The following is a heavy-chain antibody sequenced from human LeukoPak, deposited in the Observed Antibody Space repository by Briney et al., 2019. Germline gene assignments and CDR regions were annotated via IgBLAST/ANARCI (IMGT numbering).Heavy chain of an antibody. CDR3: ARPRAALYDAFDI. J-gene: IGHJ3*02. CDR1: GYRFTSYW. D-gene: IGHD2-2*02. V-gene: IGHV5-51*01. Sequence: GESLKISCKGSGYRFTSYWIGWVRQMPGKGLEWMGITYPGDSDTRYSPSFQGQVTISADKSISTAYLQWSGLKASDTAMYYCARPRAALYDAFDIWGQGTMVTVSS. CDR2: TYPGDSDT.